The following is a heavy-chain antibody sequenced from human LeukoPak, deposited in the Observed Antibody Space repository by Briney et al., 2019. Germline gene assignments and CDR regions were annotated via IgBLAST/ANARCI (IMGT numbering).Heavy chain of an antibody. CDR3: AKADGYNPSYFDY. D-gene: IGHD5-24*01. CDR1: GFTFNNYA. J-gene: IGHJ4*02. CDR2: ISGSGGST. V-gene: IGHV3-23*01. Sequence: GGSLRLSCAASGFTFNNYAMSWVRQAPGKGLEWVSGISGSGGSTYYADSVKGRFTISRDNSKNTLYLQMNILRAEDTAVYHCAKADGYNPSYFDYWGQGTLVTVSS.